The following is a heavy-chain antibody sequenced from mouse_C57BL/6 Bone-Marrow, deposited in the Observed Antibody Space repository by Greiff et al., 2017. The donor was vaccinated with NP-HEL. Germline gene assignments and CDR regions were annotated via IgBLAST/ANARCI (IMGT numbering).Heavy chain of an antibody. Sequence: VQLQQSGPELVKPGASVKISCKASGYAFSSSWMNWVKQRPGTGLEWIGRIYPGDGDTNYNGKFKGKATLTADKSSSTAYMQLSSLTSEDSAVYFCARLGVTANYFDYWGQGTTLTVSS. CDR3: ARLGVTANYFDY. J-gene: IGHJ2*01. CDR2: IYPGDGDT. D-gene: IGHD2-2*01. CDR1: GYAFSSSW. V-gene: IGHV1-82*01.